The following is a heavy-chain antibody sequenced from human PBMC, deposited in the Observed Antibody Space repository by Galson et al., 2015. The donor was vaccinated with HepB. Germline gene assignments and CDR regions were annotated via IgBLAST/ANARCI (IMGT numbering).Heavy chain of an antibody. J-gene: IGHJ4*02. V-gene: IGHV3-30*18. CDR2: ISYDGSNK. D-gene: IGHD3-10*01. CDR1: GFTFSSYG. Sequence: SLRLSCAASGFTFSSYGMHWVRQAPGKGLEWVAVISYDGSNKYYADSVKGRFTISRDNSKNTLYLQMNSLRAEDTAVYYCAKGPRRYYGSGSYYKNFDYWGQGTLVTVSS. CDR3: AKGPRRYYGSGSYYKNFDY.